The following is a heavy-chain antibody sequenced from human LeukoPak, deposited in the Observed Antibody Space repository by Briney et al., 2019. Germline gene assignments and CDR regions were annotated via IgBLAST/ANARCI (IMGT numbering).Heavy chain of an antibody. D-gene: IGHD3-10*01. Sequence: ASLKVSCKASGYAFTDYYVHWVRQAPGQGLEWMGWFNPDNGGTNSVQKFQGRVTMTGDTSMRTVYMELTRLRSDDTAVYYCARNHVAIQWFGEGGFDPWGQGTLVTVSS. V-gene: IGHV1-2*02. CDR2: FNPDNGGT. CDR1: GYAFTDYY. J-gene: IGHJ5*02. CDR3: ARNHVAIQWFGEGGFDP.